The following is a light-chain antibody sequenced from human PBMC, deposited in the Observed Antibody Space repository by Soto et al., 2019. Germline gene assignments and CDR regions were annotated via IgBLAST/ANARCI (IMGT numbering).Light chain of an antibody. CDR2: GNS. Sequence: QSVLTQPPSGSGAPGQRVTISCTGSSSNIGAGYDVHWYQQLPGTDPKLLIYGNSNRPSGVPDRFSGSKSGTSASLAITGLQAEDEADYYCQSYDSGLSGALFGGGTQLTVL. CDR3: QSYDSGLSGAL. V-gene: IGLV1-40*01. J-gene: IGLJ2*01. CDR1: SSNIGAGYD.